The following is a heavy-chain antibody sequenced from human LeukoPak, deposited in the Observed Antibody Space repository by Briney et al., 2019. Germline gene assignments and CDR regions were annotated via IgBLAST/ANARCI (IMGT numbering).Heavy chain of an antibody. V-gene: IGHV3-30*02. CDR3: AKGEGNWVPDY. CDR1: GFTFSSYG. Sequence: GGSLRLFCAASGFTFSSYGMHWVRQAPGKGLEWVAFIRYDASNEYYVESVKGRFTISRDNSKNTLFLQMNSLRAEDTAVYYCAKGEGNWVPDYWGQGNLVTVSS. CDR2: IRYDASNE. J-gene: IGHJ4*02. D-gene: IGHD3-16*01.